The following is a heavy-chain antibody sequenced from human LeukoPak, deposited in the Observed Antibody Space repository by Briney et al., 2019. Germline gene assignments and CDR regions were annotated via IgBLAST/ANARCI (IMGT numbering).Heavy chain of an antibody. CDR1: GFTFSSYW. V-gene: IGHV3-7*01. Sequence: PGGSLRLSCAASGFTFSSYWMSWVRQAPGKGLEWVANINQAGSEKYFVDSVRGRFTISRDNAKNSLYLQMNSLRVEGTAVYYCASSPYSSSGYWGQGTLVTVSS. J-gene: IGHJ4*02. D-gene: IGHD6-13*01. CDR3: ASSPYSSSGY. CDR2: INQAGSEK.